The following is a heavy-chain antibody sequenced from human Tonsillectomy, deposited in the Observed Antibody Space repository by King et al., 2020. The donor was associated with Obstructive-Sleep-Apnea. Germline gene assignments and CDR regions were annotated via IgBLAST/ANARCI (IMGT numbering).Heavy chain of an antibody. CDR1: GFTFSSYG. V-gene: IGHV3-30*18. CDR2: ISYDGSNK. J-gene: IGHJ3*02. CDR3: AKTLGISSSSGAFDI. Sequence: LVQSGGGVVQPGRSLRLSCAASGFTFSSYGMHWVRQAPGKGLEWVAVISYDGSNKYYADSVKGRFTISRDNSKNTLYLQMNSLRPEDTALYYCAKTLGISSSSGAFDIWGQGTMVTVSS. D-gene: IGHD6-13*01.